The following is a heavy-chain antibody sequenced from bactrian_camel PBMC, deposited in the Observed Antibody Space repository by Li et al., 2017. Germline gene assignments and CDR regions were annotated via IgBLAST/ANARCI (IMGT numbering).Heavy chain of an antibody. CDR2: ISSGAGTT. D-gene: IGHD1*01. J-gene: IGHJ4*01. CDR3: AAFDDYRGRCVSPLHEYKY. Sequence: VQLVESGGGSVQAGGSLRLSCVASGPTITGCMGWFRQAPGKEREGVAAISSGAGTTYYADSVKGQFTISADSAKKTMFLQMNSLKPEDTAMFVCAAFDDYRGRCVSPLHEYKYEGRGTQVTVS. V-gene: IGHV3-3*01. CDR1: GPTITGC.